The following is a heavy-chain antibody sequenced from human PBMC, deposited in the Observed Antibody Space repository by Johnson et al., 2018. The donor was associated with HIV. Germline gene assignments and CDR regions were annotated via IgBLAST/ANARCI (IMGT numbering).Heavy chain of an antibody. J-gene: IGHJ3*02. V-gene: IGHV3-30*02. CDR3: AKDKPDGSGLLLGAFDI. CDR1: GFTFSSYG. D-gene: IGHD3-10*01. Sequence: QVQLVESGGGVVQPGGSLRLSCAASGFTFSSYGMHWVRQAPGKGLEWVAFIRYDGSNKYYADSVKGRFTISRDNSKNTLYLQMNSLRAEDTAVYYCAKDKPDGSGLLLGAFDIWGQGTMVTVSS. CDR2: IRYDGSNK.